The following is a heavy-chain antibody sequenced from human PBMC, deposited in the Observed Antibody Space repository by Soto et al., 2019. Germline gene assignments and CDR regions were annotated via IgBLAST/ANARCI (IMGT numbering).Heavy chain of an antibody. Sequence: QVQLQESGPGLVKPSQTLSLTCTVSGGSISSGGYYWSWIRQHPGKGLEWIGYIYYSGSTYYNPSLKSRVTISVDTSKNQFSLKLSSVTAADTAVYYCARDNVISYGDYDYYYYMDVWGEGTTVTVSS. V-gene: IGHV4-31*03. CDR1: GGSISSGGYY. CDR2: IYYSGST. J-gene: IGHJ6*03. D-gene: IGHD4-17*01. CDR3: ARDNVISYGDYDYYYYMDV.